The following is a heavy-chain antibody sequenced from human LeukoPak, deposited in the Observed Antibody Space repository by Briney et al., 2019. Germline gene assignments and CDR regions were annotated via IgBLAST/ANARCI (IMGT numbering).Heavy chain of an antibody. Sequence: PGGSLRLSCAASGFTFSNAWMSWVRQAPGKGLEWVGRIKSKTDGGTTDYAAPVKGRFTISRDDSKNTLYLQMNSLKTEDTAVYYCTTDVWFGELLYFDYWGQGTLVTVSS. CDR3: TTDVWFGELLYFDY. CDR2: IKSKTDGGTT. J-gene: IGHJ4*02. D-gene: IGHD3-10*01. V-gene: IGHV3-15*01. CDR1: GFTFSNAW.